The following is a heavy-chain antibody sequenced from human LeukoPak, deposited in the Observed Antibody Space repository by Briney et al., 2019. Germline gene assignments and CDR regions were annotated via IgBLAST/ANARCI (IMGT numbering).Heavy chain of an antibody. J-gene: IGHJ5*02. CDR1: GFTFSSYA. CDR2: ISGSGGST. V-gene: IGHV3-23*01. CDR3: AKDRRHDNVLLWFGELT. D-gene: IGHD3-10*01. Sequence: GGSLRLSCAASGFTFSSYAMSWVRQAPGKGLEWVSAISGSGGSTYYADSVKGRFTISRDNSKNTLYLQMNSLRAEDTAVYYCAKDRRHDNVLLWFGELTWGQGTLVTVSS.